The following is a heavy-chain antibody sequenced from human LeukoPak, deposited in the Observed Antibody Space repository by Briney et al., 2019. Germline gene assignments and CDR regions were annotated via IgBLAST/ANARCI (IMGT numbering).Heavy chain of an antibody. CDR1: GGSIRSYY. CDR3: ARFLSGSYYGFDY. V-gene: IGHV4-59*01. D-gene: IGHD1-26*01. Sequence: SETLSLTCTVSGGSIRSYYWSWIRQPPGKGLEWIGYIYYSGSTNYNPSLKSRVTISVDTSKNQFSLKLSSVTAADSAVYYCARFLSGSYYGFDYWGQGTLVTVSS. CDR2: IYYSGST. J-gene: IGHJ4*02.